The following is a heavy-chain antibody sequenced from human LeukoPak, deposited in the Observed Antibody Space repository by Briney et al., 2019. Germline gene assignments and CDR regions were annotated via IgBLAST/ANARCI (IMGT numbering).Heavy chain of an antibody. D-gene: IGHD6-13*01. Sequence: GGSLRLSCAAAGFTVSSNYMSWVRQAPGKGLEWVSVIYSGGSTYYAASVKGRFTISRDNSKNTLYLQMNSLRAEDTAVYYCAREKRVYSSSWALDYWGQGTLVTVSS. J-gene: IGHJ4*02. CDR2: IYSGGST. CDR1: GFTVSSNY. V-gene: IGHV3-53*01. CDR3: AREKRVYSSSWALDY.